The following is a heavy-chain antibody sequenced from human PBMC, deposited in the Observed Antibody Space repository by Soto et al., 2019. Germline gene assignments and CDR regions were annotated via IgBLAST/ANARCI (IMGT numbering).Heavy chain of an antibody. Sequence: EVQLVESGGGLVQPGGSLRLSCAVSGVPFGTFTMNWVRQAPGKGLEWVSGLSDNVGTTHYAYSVKGRFTISRDNSKNTVYLQMNRLGGDDTAVYFCATGLTLPVRPSFDTWGQGTLLTVSS. J-gene: IGHJ5*02. CDR2: LSDNVGTT. V-gene: IGHV3-23*04. D-gene: IGHD2-21*02. CDR1: GVPFGTFT. CDR3: ATGLTLPVRPSFDT.